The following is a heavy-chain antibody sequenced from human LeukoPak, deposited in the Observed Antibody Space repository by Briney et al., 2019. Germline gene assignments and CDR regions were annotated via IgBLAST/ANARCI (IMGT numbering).Heavy chain of an antibody. CDR1: GFTFSGYA. V-gene: IGHV3-23*01. D-gene: IGHD6-13*01. CDR3: AKSYPSSWYALDY. CDR2: ITSIGGSP. Sequence: GGSLRLSCAASGFTFSGYAMSWVRQAPGKGLGWGSVITSIGGSPYYADSVKGRFTISRDDSKNTLYLQMNSLIAEDTAVYYCAKSYPSSWYALDYWGQGTLVTVSS. J-gene: IGHJ4*02.